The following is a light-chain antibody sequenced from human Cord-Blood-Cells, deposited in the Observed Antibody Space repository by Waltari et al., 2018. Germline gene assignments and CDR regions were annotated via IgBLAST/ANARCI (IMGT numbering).Light chain of an antibody. V-gene: IGLV2-14*01. Sequence: ALPQPASVSGSPGQSISISCTGTSSDVGGYNYVSWYQQHPGKAPKLMIYDVSNRPAGVSNRFSGSKSGNTASLTISGLQAEDEADYYCSSYTSSSVVFGGGTKLTVL. CDR1: SSDVGGYNY. CDR3: SSYTSSSVV. CDR2: DVS. J-gene: IGLJ2*01.